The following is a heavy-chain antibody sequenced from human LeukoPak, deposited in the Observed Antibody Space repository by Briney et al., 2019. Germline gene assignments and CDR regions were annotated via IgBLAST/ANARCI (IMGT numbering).Heavy chain of an antibody. Sequence: PGGSLRLSCAASGFTFSSYAMSWVRQAPGKGLEWVSAISGSGGSTYYADSVKGRFTISRDNAKNSLYLQMNSLRAEDTAVYYCARWASAVPSDGYFQHWGQGTLVTVSS. V-gene: IGHV3-23*01. J-gene: IGHJ1*01. CDR2: ISGSGGST. CDR1: GFTFSSYA. D-gene: IGHD6-19*01. CDR3: ARWASAVPSDGYFQH.